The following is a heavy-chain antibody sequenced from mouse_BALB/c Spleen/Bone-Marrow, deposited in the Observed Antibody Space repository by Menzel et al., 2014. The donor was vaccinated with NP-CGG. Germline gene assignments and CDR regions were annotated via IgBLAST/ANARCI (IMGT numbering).Heavy chain of an antibody. Sequence: VQLQQSGAELAKPGASVKMSCKASDYTFTSYWMHWVKQRPGQGLEWIGYINPSTGYTEYNQKFKDKATLTADKSSSTAHMQLSSLTSEDSAVYYCARGYYGSSLVYWGQGTLVTVSA. J-gene: IGHJ3*01. CDR2: INPSTGYT. CDR1: DYTFTSYW. D-gene: IGHD1-1*01. CDR3: ARGYYGSSLVY. V-gene: IGHV1-7*01.